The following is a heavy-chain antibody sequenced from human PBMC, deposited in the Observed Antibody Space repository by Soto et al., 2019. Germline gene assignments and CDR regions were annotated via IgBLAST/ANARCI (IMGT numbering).Heavy chain of an antibody. CDR3: ARENGRYYYDSSGYLNWFDP. D-gene: IGHD3-22*01. J-gene: IGHJ5*02. CDR2: IIPIFGTA. CDR1: GGTFSSYA. V-gene: IGHV1-69*13. Sequence: ASVKVSCKASGGTFSSYAISWVRQAPGQGLEWMGGIIPIFGTANYAQKFQGRVTITADESTSTAYMELSSLRSEDTAVYYCARENGRYYYDSSGYLNWFDPWGQGTLVTVSS.